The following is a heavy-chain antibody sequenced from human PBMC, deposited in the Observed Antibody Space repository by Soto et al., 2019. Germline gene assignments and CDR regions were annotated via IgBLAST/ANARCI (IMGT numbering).Heavy chain of an antibody. J-gene: IGHJ5*02. D-gene: IGHD6-19*01. CDR2: INAGNGNT. CDR1: GYTFTSYA. Sequence: ASVKVSCKASGYTFTSYAMHWVRQAPGQRLEWMGWINAGNGNTKYSQKFQGRVTITRDTSASTAYMELSSLRSEDTAVYYCARDGIAVANYWGFDPWGQGTLVTVSS. CDR3: ARDGIAVANYWGFDP. V-gene: IGHV1-3*01.